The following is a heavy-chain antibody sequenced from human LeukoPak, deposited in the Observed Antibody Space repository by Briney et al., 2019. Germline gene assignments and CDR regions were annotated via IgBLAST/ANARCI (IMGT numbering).Heavy chain of an antibody. V-gene: IGHV4-59*01. D-gene: IGHD3-16*01. CDR2: IHYSGST. CDR3: ARGNDPLDY. CDR1: GDSISSYY. J-gene: IGHJ4*02. Sequence: ASETLSLTCTVSGDSISSYYWSWIRQPPGKGLEWIGYIHYSGSTNYNPSLKSRVTISVDTSKNQFSLQLSSVTTADTAVYYCARGNDPLDYWGQGTLVTVSS.